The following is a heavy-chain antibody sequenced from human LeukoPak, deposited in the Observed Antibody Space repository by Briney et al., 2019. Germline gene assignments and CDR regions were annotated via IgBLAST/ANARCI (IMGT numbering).Heavy chain of an antibody. CDR3: AKLQQQLVDGGMDV. CDR2: ISGSGGST. Sequence: GGSLRLSCAAPGFTFSSYDMRWVRQAPGKGLEWVSGISGSGGSTYYADSVRGRFTISRDNSKNTLYLQMNSLRAEDTAVYYCAKLQQQLVDGGMDVWGQGTTVTVSS. CDR1: GFTFSSYD. D-gene: IGHD6-13*01. J-gene: IGHJ6*02. V-gene: IGHV3-23*01.